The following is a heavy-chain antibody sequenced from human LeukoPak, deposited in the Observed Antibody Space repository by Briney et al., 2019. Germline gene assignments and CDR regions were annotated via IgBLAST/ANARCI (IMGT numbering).Heavy chain of an antibody. V-gene: IGHV1-69*13. CDR3: ARAGDPVEAQAGDYYYYGMDV. CDR2: IIPIFGTA. CDR1: GGTFSSYA. J-gene: IGHJ6*02. Sequence: SVKVSCKASGGTFSSYAISWVRQAPGQGLEWMGGIIPIFGTANYAQKFQGRVTITADESTSTAYMELSSLRSEDTAVYYCARAGDPVEAQAGDYYYYGMDVWGQGTTVTVSS. D-gene: IGHD1-26*01.